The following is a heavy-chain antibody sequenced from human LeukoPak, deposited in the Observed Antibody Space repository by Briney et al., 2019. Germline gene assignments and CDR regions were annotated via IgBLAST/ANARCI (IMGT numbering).Heavy chain of an antibody. V-gene: IGHV4-4*02. CDR3: ARGRKVPAAKPYYYYYGMDV. CDR1: GGSISSSNW. J-gene: IGHJ6*02. D-gene: IGHD2-2*01. CDR2: IYHSGST. Sequence: KPSETLSLTCAVSGGSISSSNWWSWVRQPPGKGLEWIGEIYHSGSTNYNPSLKSRVTISVDTSKNQFSLKLSSVTAADTAVYYCARGRKVPAAKPYYYYYGMDVWGQGTTVTVSS.